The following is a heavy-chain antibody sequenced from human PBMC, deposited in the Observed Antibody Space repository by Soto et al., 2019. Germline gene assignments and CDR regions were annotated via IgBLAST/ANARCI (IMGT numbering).Heavy chain of an antibody. Sequence: GASVKVSCKASGGTFSSYAISWVRQAPGQGLEWMGGIIPIFGTANYAQKFQGRVTITADESTSTAYMELSSLRSEDTAVYYCARVTQIAVAGKNYYGMDVWGQGTTVTVSS. J-gene: IGHJ6*02. CDR1: GGTFSSYA. CDR2: IIPIFGTA. D-gene: IGHD6-19*01. V-gene: IGHV1-69*13. CDR3: ARVTQIAVAGKNYYGMDV.